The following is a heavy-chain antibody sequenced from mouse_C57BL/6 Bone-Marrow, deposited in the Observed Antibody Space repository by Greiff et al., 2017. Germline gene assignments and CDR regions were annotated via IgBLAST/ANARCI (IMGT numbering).Heavy chain of an antibody. CDR1: GFTFSDFY. V-gene: IGHV7-1*01. Sequence: EVKLVESGGGLVQSGRSLRLSCATSGFTFSDFYMAWVRQAPGKGLEWIAGSRNKANDYTTEYSASVKGRFIVSRDTYQSILYLQMKALIAEDTATYYCARDGGYEYDGWFAYWGQGTLVTVSA. D-gene: IGHD2-4*01. CDR2: SRNKANDYTT. CDR3: ARDGGYEYDGWFAY. J-gene: IGHJ3*01.